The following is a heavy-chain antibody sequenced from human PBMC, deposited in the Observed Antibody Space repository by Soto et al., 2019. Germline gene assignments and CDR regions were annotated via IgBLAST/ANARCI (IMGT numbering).Heavy chain of an antibody. CDR3: ARAYSSSLSPLY. J-gene: IGHJ4*02. V-gene: IGHV4-59*01. CDR1: VGSISSYY. CDR2: IYYSGST. D-gene: IGHD6-13*01. Sequence: SETLSLTCTVSVGSISSYYWSWIRQPPGKGLEWIGYIYYSGSTNYNPSLKSRVTISVDTSKNQFSLKLSSVTAADTAVYYCARAYSSSLSPLYWGQGTLVTVSS.